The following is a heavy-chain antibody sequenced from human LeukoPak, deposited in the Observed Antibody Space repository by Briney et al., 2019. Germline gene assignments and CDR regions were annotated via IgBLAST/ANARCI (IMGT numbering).Heavy chain of an antibody. J-gene: IGHJ4*02. CDR2: ISGSGGST. CDR1: GFTFSSYA. Sequence: GGSLRLSCAASGFTFSSYAMSWVRQAPGKGLEWVSAISGSGGSTYYADSVKGRFTISRDNSKNTLYLQMNSLRAEDTAVYYCAKVTQIDLYCSGGSCYQYYFDYWGQGTLVTVSS. CDR3: AKVTQIDLYCSGGSCYQYYFDY. D-gene: IGHD2-15*01. V-gene: IGHV3-23*01.